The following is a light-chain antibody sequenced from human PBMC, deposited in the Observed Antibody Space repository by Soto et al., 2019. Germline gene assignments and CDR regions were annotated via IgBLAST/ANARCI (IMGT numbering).Light chain of an antibody. CDR1: SSDVGSYNR. J-gene: IGLJ2*01. CDR3: SSYTSSSTLVV. V-gene: IGLV2-18*02. CDR2: EVS. Sequence: QSALTQPPSVSGSPGQSVTISCTGTSSDVGSYNRVPWYQQPPGTAPKLMIYEVSNRPSGVPDRFSGSKSGNTASLTISGLQAEDEADYYCSSYTSSSTLVVFGGGTKLTVL.